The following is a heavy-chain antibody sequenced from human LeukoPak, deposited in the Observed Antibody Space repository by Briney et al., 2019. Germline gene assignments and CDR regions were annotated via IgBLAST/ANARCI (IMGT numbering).Heavy chain of an antibody. V-gene: IGHV4-34*01. CDR1: GGSFSGYY. CDR3: ARMIVVVNDAFDI. CDR2: INHSGST. J-gene: IGHJ3*02. Sequence: SETLSLTCAVYGGSFSGYYWSWIRQPPGKGLEWIGEINHSGSTNYNPSLKSRVTISLDTSRNQFSLKLSSVTAADTAVYYCARMIVVVNDAFDIWGQGTMVTVSS. D-gene: IGHD3-22*01.